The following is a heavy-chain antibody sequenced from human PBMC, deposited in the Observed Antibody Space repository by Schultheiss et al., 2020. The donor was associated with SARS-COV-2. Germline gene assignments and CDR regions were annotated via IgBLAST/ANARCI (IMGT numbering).Heavy chain of an antibody. CDR3: ARGPERWLQLFYYYGMDV. Sequence: ASVKVSCKVSGYTLTELSMHWVRQAPGQGLEWMGWINPSGGSTSYAQKFQGRVTMTRDTSTSTVYMELSSLRSEDTAVYYCARGPERWLQLFYYYGMDVWGQGTTVTVSS. CDR1: GYTLTELS. J-gene: IGHJ6*02. V-gene: IGHV1-46*01. CDR2: INPSGGST. D-gene: IGHD5-24*01.